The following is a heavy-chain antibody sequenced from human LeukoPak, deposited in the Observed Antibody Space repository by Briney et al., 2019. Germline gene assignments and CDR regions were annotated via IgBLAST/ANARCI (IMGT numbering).Heavy chain of an antibody. V-gene: IGHV4-34*01. CDR1: GGSFSGYY. Sequence: SETLSLTCAVYGGSFSGYYWSWVRQPPGKGLEWIGEINDSGRTNYNPSLKSRVTISVDTSKNQFSLKLSSVTAADTAVYYCARRPWDTSGWYFDYWGQGRLVAVSS. CDR2: INDSGRT. J-gene: IGHJ4*02. D-gene: IGHD6-19*01. CDR3: ARRPWDTSGWYFDY.